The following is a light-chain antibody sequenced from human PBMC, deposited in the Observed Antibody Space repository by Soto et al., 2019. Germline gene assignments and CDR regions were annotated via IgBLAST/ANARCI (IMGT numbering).Light chain of an antibody. CDR2: EVS. Sequence: QSALTQPPSVSGSPGPSVTISCTGTSSDFGSYNRVSWYQRPPGTGPKLMMYEVSKRPSGVPDRFSGSKSGNTASLTITGLQAEDEAEYYCSLYTCDSTYDFGTGTKVTVL. J-gene: IGLJ1*01. CDR3: SLYTCDSTYD. V-gene: IGLV2-18*01. CDR1: SSDFGSYNR.